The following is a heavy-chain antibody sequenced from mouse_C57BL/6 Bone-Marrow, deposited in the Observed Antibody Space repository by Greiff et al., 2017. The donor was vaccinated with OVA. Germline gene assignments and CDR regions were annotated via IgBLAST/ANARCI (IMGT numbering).Heavy chain of an antibody. Sequence: QVQLKESGAELVKPGASVKISCKASGYAFSSYWMNWVKQRPGKGLEWIGQIYPGDGVTNYNGKFTGKATLTADTSSSTAYMQLSSLTSEDSAVYFCARQLGRAYFDYWDQGTTLTVSS. J-gene: IGHJ2*01. CDR2: IYPGDGVT. CDR1: GYAFSSYW. D-gene: IGHD4-1*02. CDR3: ARQLGRAYFDY. V-gene: IGHV1-80*01.